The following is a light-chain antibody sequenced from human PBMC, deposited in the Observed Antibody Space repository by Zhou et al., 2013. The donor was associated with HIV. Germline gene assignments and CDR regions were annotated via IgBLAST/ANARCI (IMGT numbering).Light chain of an antibody. CDR3: QHYGSLTA. V-gene: IGKV3-20*01. CDR1: QTVTNSF. Sequence: EIVLTQSPGTLSLSPGERVTLSCRASQTVTNSFLAWYQQKLGQPPRLLIYGASSRATGIPDRFSGTGSGTDFTLTISRLEPEDFAVYYCQHYGSLTAFGQGTKLEIK. J-gene: IGKJ2*01. CDR2: GAS.